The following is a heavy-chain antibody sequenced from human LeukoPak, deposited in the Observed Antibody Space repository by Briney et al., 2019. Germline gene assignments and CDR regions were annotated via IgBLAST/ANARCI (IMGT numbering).Heavy chain of an antibody. D-gene: IGHD2-15*01. J-gene: IGHJ4*02. CDR3: ARAVGYCGGGSCSLDY. Sequence: SETLSLTCAVYGVSFSGYYWSWIRQPPGKGLEWMGKINHSGSTNYNLSLESRVIISVDTSKNQFPRKLSSVTAADTAVYCCARAVGYCGGGSCSLDYWGQETLVTVSS. CDR2: INHSGST. CDR1: GVSFSGYY. V-gene: IGHV4-34*01.